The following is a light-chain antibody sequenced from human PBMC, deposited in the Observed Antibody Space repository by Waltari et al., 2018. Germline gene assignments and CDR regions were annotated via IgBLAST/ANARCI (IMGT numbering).Light chain of an antibody. J-gene: IGKJ4*01. CDR1: QSISSS. CDR3: QFYNGWPL. CDR2: GAT. Sequence: IVLTQSPATLSLSPGEGATLSCRASQSISSSLAWYQQKPGQAPRLLICGATSRATGVPARFSGDWSGTHFTLTISSLQSEDFAVYYCQFYNGWPLFGGGTKVEIK. V-gene: IGKV3-15*01.